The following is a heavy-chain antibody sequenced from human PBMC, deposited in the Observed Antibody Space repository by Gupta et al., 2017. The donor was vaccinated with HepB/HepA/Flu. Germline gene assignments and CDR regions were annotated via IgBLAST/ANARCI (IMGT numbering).Heavy chain of an antibody. CDR2: IYYSGHT. V-gene: IGHV4-39*01. CDR1: GGSISMSSYY. D-gene: IGHD3-16*01. Sequence: QLQLQESGPGLVKPSETLSLTCNVSGGSISMSSYYWGWLRHSPERRLHWIGSIYYSGHTYYNPSLKSGITISLDTYKHQSSLKLNSVTAAETAVYSCARPSYAAYMFAFDYWGQGTPVIVSS. J-gene: IGHJ4*01. CDR3: ARPSYAAYMFAFDY.